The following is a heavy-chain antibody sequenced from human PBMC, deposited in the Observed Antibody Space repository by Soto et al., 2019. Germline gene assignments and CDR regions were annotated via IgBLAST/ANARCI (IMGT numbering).Heavy chain of an antibody. CDR3: ATSEVPTYRYPSYGMHF. CDR2: IIPIFGTA. V-gene: IGHV1-69*13. D-gene: IGHD1-1*01. CDR1: GGTFSSYA. Sequence: SVKVSCKASGGTFSSYAISWVRQAPGQGLEWMGGIIPIFGTANYAQKFQGKVTITADESTSTAYMELSSLRSEDTSVYYCATSEVPTYRYPSYGMHFWGQRTTATVSS. J-gene: IGHJ6*02.